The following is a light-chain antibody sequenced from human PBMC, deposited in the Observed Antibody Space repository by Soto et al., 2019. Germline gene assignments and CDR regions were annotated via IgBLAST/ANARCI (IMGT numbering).Light chain of an antibody. CDR3: SSYTSSGTYV. CDR2: DAS. Sequence: QPVLAKPASVSGAPGQSITISCNGTSSDVGGYNYVSWYQQHPGKAPKVMIYDASNRPSGVSNRFSGSKSGNTASLTISGLQAEDEADYFCSSYTSSGTYVFGTGTKVTVL. V-gene: IGLV2-14*01. CDR1: SSDVGGYNY. J-gene: IGLJ1*01.